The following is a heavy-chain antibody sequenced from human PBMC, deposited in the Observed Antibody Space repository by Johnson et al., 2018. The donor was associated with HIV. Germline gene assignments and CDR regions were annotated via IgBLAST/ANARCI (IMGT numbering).Heavy chain of an antibody. V-gene: IGHV3-NL1*01. CDR1: GFTFSSYA. Sequence: QVQLVESGGGVVQPGRSLRLSCAASGFTFSSYAMHWVRQAPGKGLEWVSVIYSGGSTYYTRSVKGRFTISRDNSKNMLFLQINSLRVEDTAGYYCARVRVGAFDIWGQGTMVTVSS. CDR2: IYSGGST. J-gene: IGHJ3*02. D-gene: IGHD1-26*01. CDR3: ARVRVGAFDI.